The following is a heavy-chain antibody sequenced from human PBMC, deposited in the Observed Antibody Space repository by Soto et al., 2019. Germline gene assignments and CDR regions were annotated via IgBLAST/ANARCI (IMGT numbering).Heavy chain of an antibody. J-gene: IGHJ3*02. CDR3: ASVLWFVESTEGSFDI. D-gene: IGHD3-10*01. Sequence: QVQLVQSGAEVKKPGSSVKVSCKASGGTFSSYTLSWVRQAPGQGLEWMGRIIPILGIANYAQKFQGRVTITADNSTSPAYMELSSLSSEDTAVYYCASVLWFVESTEGSFDIWGQGTMVTVSS. CDR2: IIPILGIA. V-gene: IGHV1-69*02. CDR1: GGTFSSYT.